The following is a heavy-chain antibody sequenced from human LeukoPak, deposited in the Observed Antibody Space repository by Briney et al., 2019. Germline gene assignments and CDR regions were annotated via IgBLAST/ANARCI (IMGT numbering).Heavy chain of an antibody. V-gene: IGHV1-58*02. CDR1: GFTLTSSA. CDR3: AAESSDAFDI. CDR2: IVVGSGNT. D-gene: IGHD6-13*01. Sequence: SVKVSCKASGFTLTSSAMQWVRQARGQRLEWIGWIVVGSGNTNYAQKFQERVTIARDMSTSTAYMELSSLKSEDTAVYYCAAESSDAFDIWGQGTMVTVSS. J-gene: IGHJ3*02.